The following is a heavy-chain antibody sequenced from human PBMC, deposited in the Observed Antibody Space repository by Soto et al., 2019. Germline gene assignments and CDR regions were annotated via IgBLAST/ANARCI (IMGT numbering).Heavy chain of an antibody. CDR3: ARSGHLFDY. V-gene: IGHV4-34*01. CDR1: GGSFNDYY. CDR2: INHTGHT. Sequence: TLSLTCAVYGGSFNDYYWSWIRQPPGKGLEWIGEINHTGHTNYNPSLKSRVTISVDTSKNQFSLKLSSVTAADTAVYYCARSGHLFDYWGQGILVTVSS. J-gene: IGHJ4*02. D-gene: IGHD3-10*01.